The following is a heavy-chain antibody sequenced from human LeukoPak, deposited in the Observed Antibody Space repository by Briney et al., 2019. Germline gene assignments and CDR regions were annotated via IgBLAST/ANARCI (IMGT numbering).Heavy chain of an antibody. V-gene: IGHV4-4*07. CDR3: ARGGGSYYHSDY. CDR2: NYISGSS. D-gene: IGHD1-26*01. Sequence: SETLSLTCTVSGDSISSYYWSWIRQPAGKGLEWIGRNYISGSSNYNPSLKSRVTMSVDTSKNQFSLNLSSVTAADTAVYYCARGGGSYYHSDYWGQGTLVTVSS. CDR1: GDSISSYY. J-gene: IGHJ4*02.